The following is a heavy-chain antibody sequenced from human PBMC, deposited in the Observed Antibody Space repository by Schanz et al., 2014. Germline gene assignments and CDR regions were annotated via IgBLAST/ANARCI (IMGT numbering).Heavy chain of an antibody. CDR3: AKDVGLPDDGTGSDMDD. V-gene: IGHV3-23*01. Sequence: EVQLLESGGGLVQPGGSLRLSCAASGFTFSIYGMSWVRQAPGKGLEWVSRMIGSGSSVFYADSVKGRFPISRDNLKNTVYQQPNSLRAGDTVVYYCAKDVGLPDDGTGSDMDDWGQGTLVAVSS. D-gene: IGHD2-2*01. J-gene: IGHJ4*03. CDR2: MIGSGSSV. CDR1: GFTFSIYG.